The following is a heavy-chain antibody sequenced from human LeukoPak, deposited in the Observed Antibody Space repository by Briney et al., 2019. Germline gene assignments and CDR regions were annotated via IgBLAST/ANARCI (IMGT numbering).Heavy chain of an antibody. CDR3: ARHRSYYYGSGSYLNYYYYMDV. CDR2: IIPIFGTA. V-gene: IGHV1-69*01. Sequence: SVKVSCKASGGTFSSYAISWVRQAPGQGLEWMGGIIPIFGTANYAQKFQGRVTITADESTSTAYMELSSLRSEDTAVYYCARHRSYYYGSGSYLNYYYYMDVWGKGTTVTTSS. D-gene: IGHD3-10*01. J-gene: IGHJ6*03. CDR1: GGTFSSYA.